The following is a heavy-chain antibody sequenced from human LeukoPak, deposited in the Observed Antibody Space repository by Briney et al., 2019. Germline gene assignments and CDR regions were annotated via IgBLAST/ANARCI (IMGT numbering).Heavy chain of an antibody. CDR2: ITGNGVST. Sequence: GGSLRVSCVASGFTFSSFAMAWVRQAPGKGLDWVAQITGNGVSTYYGDSVKGRFTISSDASESTMYLEMNSLRAEDTAVYYCARAAGSDSGFDYFDSWGQGTLVTVS. D-gene: IGHD6-19*01. CDR1: GFTFSSFA. CDR3: ARAAGSDSGFDYFDS. J-gene: IGHJ4*02. V-gene: IGHV3-23*01.